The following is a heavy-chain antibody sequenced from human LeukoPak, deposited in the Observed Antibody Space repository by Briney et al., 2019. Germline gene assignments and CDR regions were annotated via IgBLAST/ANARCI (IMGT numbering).Heavy chain of an antibody. CDR1: GYTFTSYG. V-gene: IGHV1-18*01. CDR3: ARALNYYDSSGYPY. D-gene: IGHD3-22*01. Sequence: ASVKVSCKASGYTFTSYGISWVRQAPGQGLEWMGWIIAYYGNTNYAQKLQGRVTMTTDKSTSTAYMELRSLRSDDTAVYYCARALNYYDSSGYPYGGQGTLVTVPS. CDR2: IIAYYGNT. J-gene: IGHJ4*02.